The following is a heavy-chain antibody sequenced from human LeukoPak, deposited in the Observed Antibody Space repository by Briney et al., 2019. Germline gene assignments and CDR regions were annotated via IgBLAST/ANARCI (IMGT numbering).Heavy chain of an antibody. Sequence: SETLSLTCSVSDGSISGSHYCWGWIRQPPGKGLEWIGSGCYSGSTYFNSPLKSRITITVDTSKNQFSLKLSSVTAADTAVYFCARLYCSGGSCYSGGVCFDPWAREPWSPSPQ. J-gene: IGHJ5*02. V-gene: IGHV4-39*01. CDR3: ARLYCSGGSCYSGGVCFDP. CDR1: DGSISGSHYC. D-gene: IGHD2-15*01. CDR2: GCYSGST.